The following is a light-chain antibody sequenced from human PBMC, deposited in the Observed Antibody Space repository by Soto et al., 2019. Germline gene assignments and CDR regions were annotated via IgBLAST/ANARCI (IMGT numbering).Light chain of an antibody. V-gene: IGKV1-6*01. CDR2: SAT. J-gene: IGKJ1*01. Sequence: AIQMTQSPTSLSASVGDRVIITCRASQDISKDVGWYQQKPGKAPKFLIYSATSTQSGVPSTFSGSGFGTDFTLVISSLQPEDFATYYCLQDHDYPRTFGQGTKVEF. CDR3: LQDHDYPRT. CDR1: QDISKD.